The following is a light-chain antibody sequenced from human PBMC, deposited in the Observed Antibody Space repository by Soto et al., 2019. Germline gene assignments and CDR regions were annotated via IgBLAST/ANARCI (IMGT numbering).Light chain of an antibody. J-gene: IGKJ2*01. Sequence: EVVMTQSPATLSASPGERIILSCRASQNIGSNLAWYQQRPGQAPRLLMYGASTRATETPARFSGSGSATDFTLTISSLQSEDFAVYYCQQYNNWRPYTFGQGTKLEIK. CDR3: QQYNNWRPYT. CDR1: QNIGSN. CDR2: GAS. V-gene: IGKV3-15*01.